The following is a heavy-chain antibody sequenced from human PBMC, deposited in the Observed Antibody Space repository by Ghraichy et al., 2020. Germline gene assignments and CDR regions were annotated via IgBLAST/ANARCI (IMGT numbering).Heavy chain of an antibody. Sequence: LSLTCAASGFTFSSYSMNWVRQAPGKGLVWVSRINSDGNSISYADSVKSRFTISRDNAESTLYLQMNSLRAEDTAVYFCARGVGGYVSGWLHPYYFDYWGQGILVTVSS. CDR2: INSDGNSI. V-gene: IGHV3-74*01. CDR1: GFTFSSYS. J-gene: IGHJ4*02. D-gene: IGHD6-19*01. CDR3: ARGVGGYVSGWLHPYYFDY.